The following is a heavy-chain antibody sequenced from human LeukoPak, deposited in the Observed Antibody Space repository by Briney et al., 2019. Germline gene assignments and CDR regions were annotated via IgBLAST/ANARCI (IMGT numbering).Heavy chain of an antibody. CDR3: TRRWAARDYYDSSGSFDY. D-gene: IGHD3-22*01. J-gene: IGHJ4*02. CDR1: GFTFSGSA. Sequence: PGGSLKLSCAASGFTFSGSAMHWVRQASGKGLEWVGRIRSKANSYATAYAASVKGRFTISRDDSKNTAYLQMNSLKTEDTAVYYCTRRWAARDYYDSSGSFDYWGQGTLVTVSS. CDR2: IRSKANSYAT. V-gene: IGHV3-73*01.